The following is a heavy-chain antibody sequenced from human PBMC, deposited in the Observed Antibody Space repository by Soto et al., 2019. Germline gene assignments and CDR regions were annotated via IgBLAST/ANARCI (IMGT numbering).Heavy chain of an antibody. CDR2: IYYRGST. CDR3: ARRGVTMVRGVFDGMDV. Sequence: QLQLQESGPGLVKPSETLSLTCTVSGGSISSSSYYWGWIRQPPGKRLEWGGSIYYRGSTYYNPPLKSRLTLSLDTSKNQFSLKLSAVAAADTAVYYCARRGVTMVRGVFDGMDVWGQGTTVTVSS. CDR1: GGSISSSSYY. D-gene: IGHD3-10*01. J-gene: IGHJ6*02. V-gene: IGHV4-39*01.